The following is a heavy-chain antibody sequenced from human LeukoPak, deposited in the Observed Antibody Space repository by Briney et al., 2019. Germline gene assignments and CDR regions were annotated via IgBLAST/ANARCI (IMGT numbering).Heavy chain of an antibody. J-gene: IGHJ4*02. CDR3: ARGGCSGSYHYFDY. D-gene: IGHD3-10*02. CDR2: INHSGST. Sequence: SETLSLTCAVYGGSFSGYYWSWIRQPPGKGLEWIGEINHSGSTNYNPSLKSRVTISVDTSKNQFSLKLSSVTAADTAVYYCARGGCSGSYHYFDYWGQGTLVTVSS. CDR1: GGSFSGYY. V-gene: IGHV4-34*01.